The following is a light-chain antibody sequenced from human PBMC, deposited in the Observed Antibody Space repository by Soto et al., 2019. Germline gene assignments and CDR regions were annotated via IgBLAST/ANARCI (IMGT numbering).Light chain of an antibody. CDR3: QQRTNWPRGT. J-gene: IGKJ2*02. V-gene: IGKV3-11*01. CDR1: QSVSSS. Sequence: EIVLTQSPATLSLSPGERATLSCRASQSVSSSLAWFQQKPGQAPRLLIYDASSRATGIPARFSGSGSGTDFTLTISSLEPEDFAVYYCQQRTNWPRGTFGQGTKLEIK. CDR2: DAS.